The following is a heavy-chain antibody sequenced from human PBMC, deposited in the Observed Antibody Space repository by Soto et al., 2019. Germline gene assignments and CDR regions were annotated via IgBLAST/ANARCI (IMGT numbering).Heavy chain of an antibody. CDR2: IIPILGIA. CDR1: GGTFSSYT. D-gene: IGHD6-13*01. J-gene: IGHJ5*02. CDR3: ARDVAAAAGWFAP. Sequence: QVQLVQSGAEVKKPGSSVKVSCKASGGTFSSYTISWVRQAPGQGLEWMGRIIPILGIANYAQKSQGRVTTPADNSTSTSYMELSSLRSEDTAVYYCARDVAAAAGWFAPWGQGTLVTVSS. V-gene: IGHV1-69*08.